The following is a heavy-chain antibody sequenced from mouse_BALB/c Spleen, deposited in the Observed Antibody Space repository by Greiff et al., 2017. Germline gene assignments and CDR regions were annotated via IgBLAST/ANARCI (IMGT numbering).Heavy chain of an antibody. CDR2: INPSTGYT. V-gene: IGHV1-7*01. CDR3: ARSIRRDWYFDV. D-gene: IGHD2-12*01. Sequence: VKLVESGAELAKPGASVKMSCQASGYTFTSYWMHWVKQRPGQGLEWIGYINPSTGYTEYNQKFKDKATLTADKSSSTAYMQLSSLTSEDSAVYYCARSIRRDWYFDVWGAGTTVTVSS. J-gene: IGHJ1*01. CDR1: GYTFTSYW.